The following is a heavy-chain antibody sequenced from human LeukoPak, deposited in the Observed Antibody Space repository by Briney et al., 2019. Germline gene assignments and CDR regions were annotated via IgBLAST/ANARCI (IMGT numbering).Heavy chain of an antibody. CDR3: ARYLHISAPFDV. CDR2: VYYSGST. CDR1: GGSISSSSYY. Sequence: SETLSLTCTVSGGSISSSSYYWGWIRQPPGKGLEWIGSVYYSGSTYYNPSLKSRVTISVDTSKNQFSLKLSSVTAADTAVYYCARYLHISAPFDVWGQGTLVTVSS. V-gene: IGHV4-39*01. D-gene: IGHD2-21*01. J-gene: IGHJ4*02.